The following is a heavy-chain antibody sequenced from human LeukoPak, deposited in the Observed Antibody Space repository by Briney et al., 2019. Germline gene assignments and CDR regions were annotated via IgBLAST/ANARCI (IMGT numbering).Heavy chain of an antibody. D-gene: IGHD2-15*01. CDR1: GGTFSSYA. Sequence: SVKVSCKASGGTFSSYAISWVRQAPGQGLEWMGRIIPILGIANYAQKFQGRVTITADTSTSTAYMELSSLRSEDTAVYYCARVNCSGGSCYIDYWGQGTLVTVSS. CDR2: IIPILGIA. J-gene: IGHJ4*02. V-gene: IGHV1-69*04. CDR3: ARVNCSGGSCYIDY.